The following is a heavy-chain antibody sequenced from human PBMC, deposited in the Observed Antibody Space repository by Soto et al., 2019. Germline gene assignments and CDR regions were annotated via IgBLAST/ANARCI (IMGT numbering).Heavy chain of an antibody. D-gene: IGHD2-2*02. V-gene: IGHV3-73*02. J-gene: IGHJ6*02. Sequence: EVQLVESGGGLVQPGGSLKLSCAASGFIFSGSAIHWVRQASGKGLEWVGRIRSRANNFATSSAASVKGRFTFSRDDSKNTAYLQMNTLKPEDTAVYYCARGQGAAIGDYYFHGMDVWGQRTTVTVSS. CDR3: ARGQGAAIGDYYFHGMDV. CDR1: GFIFSGSA. CDR2: IRSRANNFAT.